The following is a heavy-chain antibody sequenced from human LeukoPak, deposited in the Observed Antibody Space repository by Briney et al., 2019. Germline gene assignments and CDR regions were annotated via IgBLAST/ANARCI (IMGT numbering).Heavy chain of an antibody. CDR1: GFIFDDYA. J-gene: IGHJ4*02. Sequence: GGSLRLSCAASGFIFDDYAMHWVRQAPGKGLEWVSGINWNSGNIGYADSVKGRFTISRDNSKNTLFLQMNSLRTEDTAVYYCANYDRGYSTYWGQGTLVTVSS. D-gene: IGHD5-12*01. CDR3: ANYDRGYSTY. V-gene: IGHV3-9*01. CDR2: INWNSGNI.